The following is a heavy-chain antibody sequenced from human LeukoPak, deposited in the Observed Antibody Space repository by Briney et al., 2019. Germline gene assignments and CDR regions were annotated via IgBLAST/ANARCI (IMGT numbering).Heavy chain of an antibody. J-gene: IGHJ4*02. CDR2: IYYSGST. CDR1: GGSISSSSYY. D-gene: IGHD4-17*01. V-gene: IGHV4-39*07. Sequence: PSETLSLTCTVSGGSISSSSYYWGWIRQPPGKGLEWIGSIYYSGSTYYNPSLKSRVTISVDTSKNQFSLKLSSVTAADTAVYYCARVTSTFYGDPRKFDYWGQGTLVTVSS. CDR3: ARVTSTFYGDPRKFDY.